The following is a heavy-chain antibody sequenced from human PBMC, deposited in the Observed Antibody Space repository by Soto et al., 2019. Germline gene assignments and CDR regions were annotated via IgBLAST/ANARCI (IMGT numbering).Heavy chain of an antibody. J-gene: IGHJ3*02. D-gene: IGHD4-4*01. CDR2: ISAYNGNT. V-gene: IGHV1-18*01. CDR1: GYTFASYG. Sequence: ASVKVSCKASGYTFASYGISWVRQAPGQGLEWMGWISAYNGNTNYAQKLQGRVTMTTDTSTSTAYMELRSLRSDDTAVYYCARSESDPVTADIWGQGTMVTVSS. CDR3: ARSESDPVTADI.